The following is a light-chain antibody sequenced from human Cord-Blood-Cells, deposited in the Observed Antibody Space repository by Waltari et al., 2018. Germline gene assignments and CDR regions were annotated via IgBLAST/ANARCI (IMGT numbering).Light chain of an antibody. J-gene: IGLJ1*01. CDR2: DFS. V-gene: IGLV2-11*01. CDR3: CSYAGSYTYV. CDR1: SSDVGCYNY. Sequence: QSALTQPRSVSGSPGQSVTISCTGTSSDVGCYNYVSWYQQPPGKAPKLMTYDFSKRPSGVPDRCSGSKSDNTASLTISGLQAEDEADYYCCSYAGSYTYVFGTGTKVTVL.